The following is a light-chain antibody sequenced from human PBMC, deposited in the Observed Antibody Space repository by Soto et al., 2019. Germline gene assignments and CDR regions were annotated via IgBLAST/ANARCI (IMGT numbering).Light chain of an antibody. CDR2: GAS. Sequence: EIVLTQSPGTLYLSPGERATLSCRASQSVSSSYLAWYQQKPGQAPRLLISGASSRATGIPDRFSGSGSGTDFTLTISILEPEDLAVYYCHHYGSSPLTFGGGTKVEIK. CDR1: QSVSSSY. V-gene: IGKV3-20*01. J-gene: IGKJ4*01. CDR3: HHYGSSPLT.